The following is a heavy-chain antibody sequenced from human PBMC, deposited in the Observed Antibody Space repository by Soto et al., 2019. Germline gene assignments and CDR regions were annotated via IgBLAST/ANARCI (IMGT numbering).Heavy chain of an antibody. CDR2: INAGNGNT. D-gene: IGHD6-19*01. CDR3: AKCAWRTSGWCNWMDP. V-gene: IGHV1-3*01. Sequence: ASVKVSCKASGYTFTNYAMHWVRQAPGQRLEWMGWINAGNGNTKYSQKFQGRVTITRDTSASTAYMELNSLRTDDMAVYYCAKCAWRTSGWCNWMDPWGQGTLVTVSS. CDR1: GYTFTNYA. J-gene: IGHJ5*02.